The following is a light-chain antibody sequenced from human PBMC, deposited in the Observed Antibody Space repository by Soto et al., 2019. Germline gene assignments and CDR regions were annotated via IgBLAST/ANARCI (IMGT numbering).Light chain of an antibody. CDR1: ISDIGTHNL. V-gene: IGLV2-23*02. CDR3: CSYALGSTLV. CDR2: ELT. Sequence: QSALTQPASVSGSPGQSITISCTGTISDIGTHNLVSWYQQHPGKPPQLIIYELTERPSGVSSRFSGSKSGNTASLTISGLQAEDEADYYCCSYALGSTLVFGGGTKLTVL. J-gene: IGLJ2*01.